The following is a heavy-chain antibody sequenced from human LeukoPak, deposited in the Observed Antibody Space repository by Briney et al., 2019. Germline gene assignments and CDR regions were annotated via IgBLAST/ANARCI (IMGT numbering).Heavy chain of an antibody. CDR2: MYNRGST. CDR1: GVSLSNYY. J-gene: IGHJ4*02. Sequence: SETLSLTCTVSGVSLSNYYCSWIRQSPGKELEWIGYMYNRGSTIYNPSLKSRVTISTDTSKNQFSLRRTSVTAAGTAVYYCALAEKGLTGTLDSWGQGTLITVSS. V-gene: IGHV4-59*01. D-gene: IGHD3-9*01. CDR3: ALAEKGLTGTLDS.